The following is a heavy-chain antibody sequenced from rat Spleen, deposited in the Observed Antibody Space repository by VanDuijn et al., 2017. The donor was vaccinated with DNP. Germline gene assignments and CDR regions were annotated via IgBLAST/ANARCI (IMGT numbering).Heavy chain of an antibody. CDR3: ARGSSSIYWYFDF. J-gene: IGHJ1*01. CDR2: ISTSGSST. D-gene: IGHD1-2*01. CDR1: GFTFSNYY. Sequence: EVQLVESGGDLVQPGRSMKLSCAASGFTFSNYYMAWVRQAPTKGLEWVAAISTSGSSTYYPDSVKGRFTISRDDAKSSLYLQKNSLKSEDTATYYCARGSSSIYWYFDFWGPGTMVTVSS. V-gene: IGHV5-25*01.